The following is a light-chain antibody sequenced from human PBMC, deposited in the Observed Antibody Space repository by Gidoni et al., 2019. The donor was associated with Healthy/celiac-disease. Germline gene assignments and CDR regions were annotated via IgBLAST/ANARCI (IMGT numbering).Light chain of an antibody. V-gene: IGKV1-39*01. CDR2: AAS. J-gene: IGKJ3*01. Sequence: IQMTQSPSSLSASVGDRVTITCRASQSISSYLNWYQQKPGKAPKLLIYAASSLQSGVPSRFSGSGSGTDFTLTISSLQPEDFATYDCQQSYSTPRTFGPXTKVDIK. CDR1: QSISSY. CDR3: QQSYSTPRT.